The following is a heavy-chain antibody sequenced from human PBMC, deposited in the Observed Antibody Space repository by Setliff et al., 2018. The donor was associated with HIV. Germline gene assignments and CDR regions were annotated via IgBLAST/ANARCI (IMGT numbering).Heavy chain of an antibody. J-gene: IGHJ4*02. V-gene: IGHV3-48*01. CDR1: GFTLSNYA. Sequence: GGSLRLSCAASGFTLSNYALNWVRQAPGKGLEWISYISSRSQTIYYADSVKGRFTISRHNAKNSLYLQMNSLRAEDTAVYYCARDKGQKYADYWGQGAMVTVSS. D-gene: IGHD3-10*01. CDR3: ARDKGQKYADY. CDR2: ISSRSQTI.